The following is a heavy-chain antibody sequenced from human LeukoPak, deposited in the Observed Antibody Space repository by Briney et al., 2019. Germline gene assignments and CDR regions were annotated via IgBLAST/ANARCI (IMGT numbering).Heavy chain of an antibody. CDR3: AKDCRPGIAAAVGYYYGMDV. CDR1: GFTFSSYA. D-gene: IGHD6-13*01. V-gene: IGHV3-23*01. CDR2: ISGSGGST. Sequence: GGSLRLSCAASGFTFSSYAMNWVRQAPGKGLQWVSAISGSGGSTYYADSVKGRFTISRDNAKNSLYLQMNSLRAEDTALYYCAKDCRPGIAAAVGYYYGMDVWGQGTTVTVSS. J-gene: IGHJ6*02.